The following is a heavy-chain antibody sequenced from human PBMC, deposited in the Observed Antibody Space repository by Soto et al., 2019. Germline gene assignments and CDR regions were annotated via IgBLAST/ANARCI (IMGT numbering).Heavy chain of an antibody. V-gene: IGHV1-24*01. D-gene: IGHD6-13*01. CDR3: TSRLSAWYGLYYFHY. J-gene: IGHJ4*02. CDR1: GKTLTELS. CDR2: FDPEDGER. Sequence: QVHLVQSGAEVRKPGASVKVSCEVSGKTLTELSIHRVRQAPGKGLEWVGGFDPEDGERIYAQSFQGRVSMAEDTSTSTAYLELSSLRTEDTAVYYCTSRLSAWYGLYYFHYWGQGTLVTVSS.